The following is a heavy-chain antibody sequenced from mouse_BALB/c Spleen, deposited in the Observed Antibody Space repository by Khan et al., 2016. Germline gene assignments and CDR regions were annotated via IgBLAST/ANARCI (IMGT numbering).Heavy chain of an antibody. CDR3: ARDDYDYARDY. J-gene: IGHJ4*01. V-gene: IGHV7-3*02. D-gene: IGHD2-4*01. Sequence: EVELVESGGGLVQPGGSLRLSCATSGFTFTDYYMSWVRQPPGKALEWLCFIRNKANGYTTEYSASVKGRFTISRDNSQRILYLQMNTLGAEDSATYYCARDDYDYARDYWGQGTSVTVSS. CDR2: IRNKANGYTT. CDR1: GFTFTDYY.